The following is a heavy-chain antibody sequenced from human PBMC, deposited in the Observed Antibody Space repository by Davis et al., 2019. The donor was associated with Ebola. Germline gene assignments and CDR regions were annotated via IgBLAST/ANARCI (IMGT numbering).Heavy chain of an antibody. CDR3: ARGSGMDAGGDYYYYMDV. Sequence: ASVQVSCKASGGTFSSYAISWVRQAPGQGLEWMGWINPNSGGTNYAQKFQGWVTRTRDTSISTAYMELSRLRSDDTAVYYCARGSGMDAGGDYYYYMDVWGKGTTVTVSS. CDR1: GGTFSSYA. CDR2: INPNSGGT. D-gene: IGHD3-10*01. J-gene: IGHJ6*03. V-gene: IGHV1-2*04.